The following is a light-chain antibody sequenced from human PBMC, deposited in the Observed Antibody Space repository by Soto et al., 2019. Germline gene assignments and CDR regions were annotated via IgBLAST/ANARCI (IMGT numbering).Light chain of an antibody. J-gene: IGKJ1*01. V-gene: IGKV1-5*01. CDR3: QQYHSYST. CDR1: QSMSTW. Sequence: DIQMTQSPSTLSASVGDRVTITCRASQSMSTWLAWYQQNPGKAPKLLIYDASSLESGVPSRFSGSGSGTEFTLTISSLQPDDLATYYCQQYHSYSTFGQGTKVEIK. CDR2: DAS.